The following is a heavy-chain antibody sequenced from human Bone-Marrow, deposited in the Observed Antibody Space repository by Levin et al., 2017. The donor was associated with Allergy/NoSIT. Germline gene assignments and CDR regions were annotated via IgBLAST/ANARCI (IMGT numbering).Heavy chain of an antibody. Sequence: GESLKISCVASGFTFSSYPMHWVRQAPGKGLEWVAVISYDGSRQYYSDSVKGRFTISRDNSKNTLSMQMDNLRAEDTAVYYCARDDAIGHCSGGSCIDYWGQGTLVTVSS. D-gene: IGHD2-15*01. V-gene: IGHV3-30-3*01. CDR2: ISYDGSRQ. CDR3: ARDDAIGHCSGGSCIDY. J-gene: IGHJ4*02. CDR1: GFTFSSYP.